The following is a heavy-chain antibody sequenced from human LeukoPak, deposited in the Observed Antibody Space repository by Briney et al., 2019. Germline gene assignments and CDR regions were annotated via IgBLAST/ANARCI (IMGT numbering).Heavy chain of an antibody. Sequence: ASVKVSCKASGYTFTSYGFSWVRQAPGQGLEWMGWISAYNGNTKYAQKVQGRVTMTADTSTSTAYMELRSLRSDDTAVYYCARQNDKYTSGWYTAWGQGTLVTVSS. V-gene: IGHV1-18*01. D-gene: IGHD6-19*01. J-gene: IGHJ5*02. CDR1: GYTFTSYG. CDR3: ARQNDKYTSGWYTA. CDR2: ISAYNGNT.